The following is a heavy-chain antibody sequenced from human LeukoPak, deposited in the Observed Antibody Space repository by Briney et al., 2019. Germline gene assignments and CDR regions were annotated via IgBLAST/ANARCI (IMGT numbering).Heavy chain of an antibody. CDR2: IIPMFGTA. Sequence: SVKVSCKASGGTFSSYAISWVRQAPGRGLEWMGGIIPMFGTANYAQKFQGRVTITTDESTSTAYMELSSLRSEDTAVYYCARISWDIVVVPAASRQEWFDPWGQEALVTVSS. V-gene: IGHV1-69*05. D-gene: IGHD2-2*01. J-gene: IGHJ5*02. CDR1: GGTFSSYA. CDR3: ARISWDIVVVPAASRQEWFDP.